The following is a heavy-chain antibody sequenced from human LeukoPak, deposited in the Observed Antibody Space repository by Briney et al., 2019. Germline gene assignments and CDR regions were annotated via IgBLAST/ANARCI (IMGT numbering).Heavy chain of an antibody. Sequence: ASVKVSCKASGYTFTSYGISWVRQAPGQGLEWMGWISAYNGNTNYAQKLQGRVTMTTDTSTSTAYMELRSLRCDDTAVYYCARVGRAYYGSGSYYVDYWGQGTLVTVSS. CDR1: GYTFTSYG. V-gene: IGHV1-18*01. CDR3: ARVGRAYYGSGSYYVDY. CDR2: ISAYNGNT. D-gene: IGHD3-10*01. J-gene: IGHJ4*02.